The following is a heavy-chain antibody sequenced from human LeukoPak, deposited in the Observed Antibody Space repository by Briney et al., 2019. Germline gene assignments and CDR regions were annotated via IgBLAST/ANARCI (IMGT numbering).Heavy chain of an antibody. J-gene: IGHJ4*02. V-gene: IGHV4-4*02. CDR1: GGSITSVNL. Sequence: SGTLSLTCAVSGGSITSVNLWAWVRQPPGKGLEWVGEVYLSGTTTCNPSLRGRATISLDRSKNQVSLRLNSVTAADTALYYCAGLVGRYSNGMYYYFDYWGQGILVTVSS. CDR2: VYLSGTT. D-gene: IGHD1-26*01. CDR3: AGLVGRYSNGMYYYFDY.